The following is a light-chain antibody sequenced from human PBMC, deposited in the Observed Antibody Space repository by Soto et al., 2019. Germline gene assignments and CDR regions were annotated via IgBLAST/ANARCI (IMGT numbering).Light chain of an antibody. J-gene: IGKJ4*01. V-gene: IGKV1-33*01. CDR3: QKYNSAPLT. CDR2: DAS. Sequence: DLQMTQSPSSLSASVGDRVTITCRASQDISDYLNWYQQKPGAAPKLLIYDASNLQAGVPSRFSGSGSGSEFTFTISSLQPEDVAAYYCQKYNSAPLTFGGGTQVDIK. CDR1: QDISDY.